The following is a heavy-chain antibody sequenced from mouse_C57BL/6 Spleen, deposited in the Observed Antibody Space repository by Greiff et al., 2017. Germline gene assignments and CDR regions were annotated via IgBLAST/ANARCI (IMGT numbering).Heavy chain of an antibody. D-gene: IGHD2-3*01. J-gene: IGHJ3*01. CDR1: GYSFTGYY. Sequence: VQLQQSGPELEKPGASVKISCKASGYSFTGYYMNWVKQSPEKSLEWIGEINPSTGGTTYNQKFKAKATLTVDKSSSTAYMQLKSLTSEDSAVYYCASMGDGYYWFAYWGQGTLVTVSA. CDR3: ASMGDGYYWFAY. V-gene: IGHV1-42*01. CDR2: INPSTGGT.